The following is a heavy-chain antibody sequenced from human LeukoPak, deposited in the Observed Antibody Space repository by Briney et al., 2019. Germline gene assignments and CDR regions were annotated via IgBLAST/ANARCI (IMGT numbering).Heavy chain of an antibody. CDR1: GFTFSSYGM. D-gene: IGHD1-26*01. V-gene: IGHV4-4*02. CDR3: ARASSGSYSRYFDY. Sequence: GSLRLSCAASGFTFSSYGMSWVRQPPGKGLEWIGEIYHSGTTNYNPSLKSRVTISVDKSKNQFSLNLSSVTAADTAVYYCARASSGSYSRYFDYWGQGTLVTVSS. J-gene: IGHJ4*02. CDR2: IYHSGTT.